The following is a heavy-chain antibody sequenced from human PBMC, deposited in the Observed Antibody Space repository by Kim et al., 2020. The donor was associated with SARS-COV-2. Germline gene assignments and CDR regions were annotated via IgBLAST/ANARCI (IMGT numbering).Heavy chain of an antibody. CDR1: GYTFTSYD. CDR2: MNPNSGNT. Sequence: ASVKVSCKASGYTFTSYDINWVRQATGQGLEWMGWMNPNSGNTGYAQKFQGRVTMTRNTSISTAYMELSSLRSEDTAVYYCARVPALTWIQLWSPYYYYGMDVWGQGTTVTVSS. CDR3: ARVPALTWIQLWSPYYYYGMDV. V-gene: IGHV1-8*01. D-gene: IGHD5-18*01. J-gene: IGHJ6*02.